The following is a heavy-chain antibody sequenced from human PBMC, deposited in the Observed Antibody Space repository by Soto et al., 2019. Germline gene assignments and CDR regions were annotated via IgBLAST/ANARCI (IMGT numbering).Heavy chain of an antibody. D-gene: IGHD6-19*01. Sequence: ASLKVSCKASGYSFTSCGISWVRQAPGQGLEWMGGISAYNGNTNYAQRLQGRVTMTTDTSRITAYMELRSLKADEKAVYYCARPLDSSGCYSPYYYYGIDVWGQGNTVP. CDR3: ARPLDSSGCYSPYYYYGIDV. J-gene: IGHJ6*02. V-gene: IGHV1-18*04. CDR1: GYSFTSCG. CDR2: ISAYNGNT.